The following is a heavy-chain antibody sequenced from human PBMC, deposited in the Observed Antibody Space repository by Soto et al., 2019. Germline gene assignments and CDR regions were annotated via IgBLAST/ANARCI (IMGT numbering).Heavy chain of an antibody. CDR3: ARDRRGGIAAAGLNWFDP. Sequence: SETLSLTCAVSGGSISSSNWWSWVRQPPGKGLEWIGEIYHSGSTNYNPSLKSRVTISVDKSKNQFSLKLSSVTAADTAVYYCARDRRGGIAAAGLNWFDPWGQGTLVTVSS. D-gene: IGHD6-13*01. CDR1: GGSISSSNW. J-gene: IGHJ5*02. CDR2: IYHSGST. V-gene: IGHV4-4*02.